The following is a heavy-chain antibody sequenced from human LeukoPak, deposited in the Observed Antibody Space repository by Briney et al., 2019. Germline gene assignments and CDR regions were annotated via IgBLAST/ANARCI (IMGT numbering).Heavy chain of an antibody. Sequence: QPGGSLRLSCAASGLTFSSYAMSWVRQAPGKGLEWVSAISGSGGSTYYADSVKGRFTISRDNSKNTLYLQMNSLRAEDTAVYYCAKDHVVVVAAYFDYWGQGTLVTVSS. CDR1: GLTFSSYA. D-gene: IGHD2-15*01. J-gene: IGHJ4*02. CDR2: ISGSGGST. CDR3: AKDHVVVVAAYFDY. V-gene: IGHV3-23*01.